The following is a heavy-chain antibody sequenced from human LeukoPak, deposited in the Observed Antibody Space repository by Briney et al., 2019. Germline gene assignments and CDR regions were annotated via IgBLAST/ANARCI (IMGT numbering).Heavy chain of an antibody. D-gene: IGHD2-21*01. J-gene: IGHJ4*02. CDR3: ARARGIAYIDY. Sequence: ETLSLTCTVSGGFISSYYWSWIRQPPGKGLEWIGYIYYSGSTNYNPSPKSRVTISVDTSKNQFSLKLSSVTAADTAVYYCARARGIAYIDYWGQGTLVTVSS. CDR1: GGFISSYY. CDR2: IYYSGST. V-gene: IGHV4-59*01.